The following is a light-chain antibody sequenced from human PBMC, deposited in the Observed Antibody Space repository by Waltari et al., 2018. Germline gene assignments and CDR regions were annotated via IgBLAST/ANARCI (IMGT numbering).Light chain of an antibody. CDR1: QIISTW. CDR2: KAS. V-gene: IGKV1-5*03. J-gene: IGKJ4*01. Sequence: DIQMTQSPSTLSASVGDRVTITCRASQIISTWLAWYQQKPGKAPKFLIYKASGLESGVPSRFSGSGSGTEFTLTISSLQPDDFATYYCQQYNDYPLTFGGGTKVEIK. CDR3: QQYNDYPLT.